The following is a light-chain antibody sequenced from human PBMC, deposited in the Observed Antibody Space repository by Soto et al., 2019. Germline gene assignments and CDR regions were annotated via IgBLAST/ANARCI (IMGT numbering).Light chain of an antibody. CDR1: QSVSSSY. CDR2: GAS. Sequence: EIALTQSPGTLSLSPGERAAPSCRARQSVSSSYLAWYQQKPGQAPRLLIYGASSRATGIPDRFSGSGSGTDFTLTISRLEPEDFAVYYCQQYGSSPWTFGQGTKVDIK. J-gene: IGKJ1*01. CDR3: QQYGSSPWT. V-gene: IGKV3-20*01.